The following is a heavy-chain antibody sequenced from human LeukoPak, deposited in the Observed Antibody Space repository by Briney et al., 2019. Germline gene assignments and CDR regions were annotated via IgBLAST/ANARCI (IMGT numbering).Heavy chain of an antibody. J-gene: IGHJ5*02. CDR2: ISAYNGNT. D-gene: IGHD3-22*01. V-gene: IGHV1-18*01. CDR3: ARDYYDSSGYSGLDWFDP. CDR1: GYTFTSYG. Sequence: ASVKVSCKASGYTFTSYGISWVRQAPGQGLEWMGWISAYNGNTNYAQKLQGRVTMTTDTSTSTAYMELRSLRSDDTAVYYCARDYYDSSGYSGLDWFDPWGQGTLVTVSS.